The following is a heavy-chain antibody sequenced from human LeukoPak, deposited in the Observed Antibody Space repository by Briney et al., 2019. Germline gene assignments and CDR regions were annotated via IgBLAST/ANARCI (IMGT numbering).Heavy chain of an antibody. CDR1: GGSFSGYY. CDR3: ARATTVTTILLDP. Sequence: SETLSLTCAVYGGSFSGYYWSWIRQPPGKGLEWIGEINHSGSTNYNPSLKSRVTISVDTSENQFSLKLSSVTAADTAVDYCARATTVTTILLDPWGQGTLVTVSS. J-gene: IGHJ5*02. D-gene: IGHD4-11*01. V-gene: IGHV4-34*01. CDR2: INHSGST.